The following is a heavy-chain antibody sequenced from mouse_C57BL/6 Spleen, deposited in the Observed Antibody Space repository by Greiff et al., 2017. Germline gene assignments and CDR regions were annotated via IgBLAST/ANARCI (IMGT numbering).Heavy chain of an antibody. CDR2: ISYDGSN. V-gene: IGHV3-6*01. Sequence: ESGPGLVKPSQSLSLTCSVTGYSITSCYYWNWIRQFPGNKLEWMGYISYDGSNNYNPSLKNRISITRDTSKNQFFLKLNSVTTEDTATYYCARDSYYGSSYPWFAYWGQGTLVTVSA. CDR3: ARDSYYGSSYPWFAY. J-gene: IGHJ3*01. CDR1: GYSITSCYY. D-gene: IGHD1-1*01.